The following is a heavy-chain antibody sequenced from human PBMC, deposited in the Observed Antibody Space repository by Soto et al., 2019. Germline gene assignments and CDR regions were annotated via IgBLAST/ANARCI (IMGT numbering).Heavy chain of an antibody. D-gene: IGHD4-17*01. CDR1: GGSISSSSYY. Sequence: QLQLQESGPGLVKPSETLSLTCTVSGGSISSSSYYWGWIRQPPGKGLEWIGSIYYSGSTYYNPSLKSRVTISVDTSKNQFSLKLSSVTAADTAVYYCARHSGDSLVFWDYWGQGTLVTVSS. J-gene: IGHJ4*02. V-gene: IGHV4-39*01. CDR2: IYYSGST. CDR3: ARHSGDSLVFWDY.